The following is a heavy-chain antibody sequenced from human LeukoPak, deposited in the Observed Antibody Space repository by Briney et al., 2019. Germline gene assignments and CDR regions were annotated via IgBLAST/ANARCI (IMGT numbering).Heavy chain of an antibody. J-gene: IGHJ4*02. CDR2: INPNSGGT. V-gene: IGHV1-2*06. Sequence: VASVKVSCKASGYTFTSYDINWVRQAPGQGLEWMGRINPNSGGTNYAQKFQGRVTMTRDTSISTAYMELSRLRSDDTAVYYCARDTLTTVTTSWGQGTLVTVSS. D-gene: IGHD4-17*01. CDR1: GYTFTSYD. CDR3: ARDTLTTVTTS.